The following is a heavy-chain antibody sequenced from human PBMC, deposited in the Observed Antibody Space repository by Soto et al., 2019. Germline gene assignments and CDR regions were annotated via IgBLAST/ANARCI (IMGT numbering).Heavy chain of an antibody. V-gene: IGHV3-23*01. CDR2: ISGSGGST. Sequence: GGSLRLSCAASGFTFSSYAMSWVRQAPGKGLEWVSAISGSGGSTYYADSVKGRFTISRDNSKNTLYLQMNSLRAEDTAVYYCAKEGYDILTGYYNGAFDIWGQGTMVTVSS. D-gene: IGHD3-9*01. J-gene: IGHJ3*02. CDR3: AKEGYDILTGYYNGAFDI. CDR1: GFTFSSYA.